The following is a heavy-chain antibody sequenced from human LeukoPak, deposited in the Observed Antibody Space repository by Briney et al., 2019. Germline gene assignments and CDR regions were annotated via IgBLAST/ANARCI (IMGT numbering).Heavy chain of an antibody. Sequence: GGSLRLSCVASGFTLRSYVMNWVRQAPGKGLEWVGFIRSKAYGGTTEYAASVKGRFTIPRDDSKSIAYLQVNSLKTEDTAVYYCTGSFGELSFFAHWGQGTLVTVSS. CDR1: GFTLRSYV. V-gene: IGHV3-49*04. J-gene: IGHJ4*02. CDR3: TGSFGELSFFAH. D-gene: IGHD3-10*01. CDR2: IRSKAYGGTT.